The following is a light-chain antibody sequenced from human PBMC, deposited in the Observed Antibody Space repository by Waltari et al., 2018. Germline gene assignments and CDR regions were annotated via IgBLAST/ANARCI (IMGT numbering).Light chain of an antibody. CDR2: GAS. V-gene: IGKV3-20*01. CDR3: QQYGSSLWT. CDR1: QSISTSY. Sequence: EIVFTQSPGTLSLSPGESATLSCRTSQSISTSYLAWYQQKPGQAPRLLIYGASSRATGIPDRFSGSGSGTDFTLTISRLEPEDFAVYYCQQYGSSLWTFGQGTKVEVK. J-gene: IGKJ1*01.